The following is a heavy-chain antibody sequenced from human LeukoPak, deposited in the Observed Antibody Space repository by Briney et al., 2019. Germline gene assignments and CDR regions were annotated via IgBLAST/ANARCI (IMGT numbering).Heavy chain of an antibody. V-gene: IGHV4-4*07. CDR3: ARDYSASGGHDS. CDR2: IYTSGST. Sequence: PSETLSLTCIVSGGSINYYYWSWIRQVAGKGLGWTGRIYTSGSTNYNPSLKSRITMSVDTSKNQFSLKLSSVTAADTAVYYCARDYSASGGHDSWGQGTLVTVSS. D-gene: IGHD2-15*01. CDR1: GGSINYYY. J-gene: IGHJ4*02.